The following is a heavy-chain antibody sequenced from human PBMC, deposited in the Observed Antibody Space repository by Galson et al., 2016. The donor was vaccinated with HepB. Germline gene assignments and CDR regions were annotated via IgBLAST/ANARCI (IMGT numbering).Heavy chain of an antibody. V-gene: IGHV3-30-3*01. CDR2: ISFDGSNN. CDR3: ARDDDYVWGTYRYTRTVPQYYFDY. Sequence: SLRLSCAASGFTFSSYAMHWVRQAPGKGLEWVAVISFDGSNNFYADSVKGRFTISGDNSKNTLYLQMNSLRAEDTAVYYCARDDDYVWGTYRYTRTVPQYYFDYWGQGTLVTVSS. J-gene: IGHJ4*02. D-gene: IGHD3-16*02. CDR1: GFTFSSYA.